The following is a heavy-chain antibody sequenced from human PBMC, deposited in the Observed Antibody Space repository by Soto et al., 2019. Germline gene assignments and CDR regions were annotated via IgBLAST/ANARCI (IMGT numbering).Heavy chain of an antibody. CDR3: SRARIVVAGTIVDY. CDR1: GYSISSGDY. J-gene: IGHJ4*02. D-gene: IGHD6-19*01. CDR2: IYHSGNT. Sequence: PSETLSLTCAVSGYSISSGDYCGWIRQPPGKGLEWIGSIYHSGNTYYNPSLKSRVTISVDTSKNHFSLKLSSVTAADTAVYYCSRARIVVAGTIVDYWGRGTMVTVSS. V-gene: IGHV4-38-2*01.